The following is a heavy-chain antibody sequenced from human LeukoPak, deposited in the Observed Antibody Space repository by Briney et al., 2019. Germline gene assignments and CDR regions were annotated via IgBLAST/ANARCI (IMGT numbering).Heavy chain of an antibody. J-gene: IGHJ3*02. CDR3: ARSTFLSDAFDI. CDR2: IYIGGSP. Sequence: GGSLRLSCTVSGFTFSDYAMSWVRQAPGKGLEWLSVIYIGGSPYYADSVKGRFTISRDNSKNTLYLQMNSLRAEDTAVYYCARSTFLSDAFDIWGQGTMVTVSS. CDR1: GFTFSDYA. V-gene: IGHV3-66*01.